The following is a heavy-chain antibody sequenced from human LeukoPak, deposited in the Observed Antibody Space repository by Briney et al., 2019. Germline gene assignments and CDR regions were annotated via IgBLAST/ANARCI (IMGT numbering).Heavy chain of an antibody. V-gene: IGHV4-31*03. CDR1: GGSISSGGYY. CDR3: ARVLITYGDYVFPDAFDI. Sequence: SQTLSLTCTVSGGSISSGGYYWSWIRQHPGKGLEWIGYIYYSGSTYYNPSLKSRVTISVDTSKNQFSLKLSSVTAADTAVYYCARVLITYGDYVFPDAFDIWGQGTMVTVSS. CDR2: IYYSGST. J-gene: IGHJ3*02. D-gene: IGHD4-17*01.